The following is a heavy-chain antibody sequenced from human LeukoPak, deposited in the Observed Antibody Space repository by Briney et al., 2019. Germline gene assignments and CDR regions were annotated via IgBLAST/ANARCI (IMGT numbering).Heavy chain of an antibody. CDR2: ISISGTTT. Sequence: GGSLRLSCAASGFTFSDYYMTWIRQTPGKGLEWVSYISISGTTTFYVDSVKGRFTISRDNTKNSLYLQMNSLRAEDTAMYYCARDYGGNSNFDYWGQGTLVTVSS. D-gene: IGHD4-23*01. CDR3: ARDYGGNSNFDY. J-gene: IGHJ4*02. V-gene: IGHV3-11*01. CDR1: GFTFSDYY.